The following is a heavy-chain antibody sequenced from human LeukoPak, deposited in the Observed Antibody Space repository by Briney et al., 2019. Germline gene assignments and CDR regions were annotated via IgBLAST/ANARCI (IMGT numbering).Heavy chain of an antibody. V-gene: IGHV3-7*01. CDR2: IKEDGSEK. CDR1: GFSFSNYW. J-gene: IGHJ4*02. CDR3: ASGRQLGY. D-gene: IGHD6-13*01. Sequence: PGGALRLSCAASGFSFSNYWVSWGRQAPGKGLEWVANIKEDGSEKYYVDSVKGRFTISRDNARNSLYLQMNSLSAEDTAVYYCASGRQLGYWGQGTLVTVSS.